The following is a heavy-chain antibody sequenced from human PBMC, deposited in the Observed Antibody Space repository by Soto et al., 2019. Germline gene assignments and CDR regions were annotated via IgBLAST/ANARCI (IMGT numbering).Heavy chain of an antibody. J-gene: IGHJ5*02. Sequence: DSVKVSCKASGYTCTSYGISWVRQAPGQGLEWMGWISAYNGNTNYAQKLQGRVTMTTDTSTSTAYMELRSLRSDDTAVYYCEREAGYRYGYNWFDPWGQGKLVTVS. V-gene: IGHV1-18*01. D-gene: IGHD5-18*01. CDR1: GYTCTSYG. CDR3: EREAGYRYGYNWFDP. CDR2: ISAYNGNT.